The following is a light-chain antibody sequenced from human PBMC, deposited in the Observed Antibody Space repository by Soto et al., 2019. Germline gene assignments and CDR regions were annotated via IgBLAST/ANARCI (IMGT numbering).Light chain of an antibody. Sequence: EVVMTQSPATLSVSPGEGVTLSCRASERVSNNLAWYQQKAGQAPRLLIYGASTRATGIPARFSGSGSGTDFTLTISRLEPEDFAVYYCQQYGSSPLTFGQGTRLEIK. CDR1: ERVSNN. V-gene: IGKV3-20*01. CDR3: QQYGSSPLT. CDR2: GAS. J-gene: IGKJ5*01.